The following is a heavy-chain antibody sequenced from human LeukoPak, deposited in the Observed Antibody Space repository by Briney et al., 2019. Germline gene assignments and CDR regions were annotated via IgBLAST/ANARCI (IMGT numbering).Heavy chain of an antibody. Sequence: GGSLRLSCAASGFTFSRYSMNWVRQAPGKGLEWVSYISSSITIYYADPVKGRFTISRDNAKNSLYLQMNSLRAEDTAVYYCARDNGYSYENWFDPWGQGTLVTVSS. V-gene: IGHV3-48*01. J-gene: IGHJ5*02. D-gene: IGHD5-18*01. CDR1: GFTFSRYS. CDR3: ARDNGYSYENWFDP. CDR2: ISSSITI.